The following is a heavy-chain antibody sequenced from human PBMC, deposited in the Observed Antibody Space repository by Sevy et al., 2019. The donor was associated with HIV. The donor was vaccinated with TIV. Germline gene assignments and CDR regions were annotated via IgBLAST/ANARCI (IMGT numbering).Heavy chain of an antibody. CDR3: ASFKHYDFWSGYYFGPFDY. CDR1: GFTFSSYA. CDR2: ISGSGGST. J-gene: IGHJ4*02. V-gene: IGHV3-23*01. Sequence: GGSLRLSCAASGFTFSSYAMSWVRQAPGKGLEWVSAISGSGGSTYYADSVKGRFTISRDNSKNTLYLQMNSLRAEDTAVYYCASFKHYDFWSGYYFGPFDYWGQGTLVTVSS. D-gene: IGHD3-3*01.